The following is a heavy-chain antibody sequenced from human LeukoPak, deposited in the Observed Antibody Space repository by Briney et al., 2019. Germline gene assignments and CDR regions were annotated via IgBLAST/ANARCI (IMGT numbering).Heavy chain of an antibody. CDR1: DDSVSSDNYY. D-gene: IGHD2-2*01. CDR3: ARDSSSFFWFDP. CDR2: VYYSGST. Sequence: SETLSLTCTVSDDSVSSDNYYWSWIRQPPGKGLEWIGYVYYSGSTNYNPSLKSRVTISLDTSKNQFSLKVKSVTAADTAVYYCARDSSSFFWFDPWGQGTLVTVTS. J-gene: IGHJ5*02. V-gene: IGHV4-61*01.